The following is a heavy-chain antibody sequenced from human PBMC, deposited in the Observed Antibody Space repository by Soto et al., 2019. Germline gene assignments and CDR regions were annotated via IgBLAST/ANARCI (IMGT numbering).Heavy chain of an antibody. Sequence: QVHLLESGGGVAQPGRSLRLSCAASGFMFNNYGMHWVRQAPGKGLEWVALISFDGLNEYYADSVKGRFTISRDNSRNALFLQMNSLGAEDSAVYYCAKGDSTDAPGYFDYWGQGTLVTVSS. J-gene: IGHJ4*02. CDR2: ISFDGLNE. D-gene: IGHD1-26*01. V-gene: IGHV3-30*18. CDR3: AKGDSTDAPGYFDY. CDR1: GFMFNNYG.